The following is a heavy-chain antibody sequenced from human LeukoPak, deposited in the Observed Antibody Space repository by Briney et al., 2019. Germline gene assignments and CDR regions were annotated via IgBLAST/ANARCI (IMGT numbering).Heavy chain of an antibody. V-gene: IGHV3-9*01. CDR1: GFNCYDYA. Sequence: PGGSLRLSCAASGFNCYDYAMQWVRHARGKGLEWVSGITGNSGNIAYADSVKGRFTISRDNAKNSLFLQMNSLRAEDTALYFCVKDNLLRSAVTTGWWFGPRGQGPLVTVSS. D-gene: IGHD4-17*01. CDR3: VKDNLLRSAVTTGWWFGP. CDR2: ITGNSGNI. J-gene: IGHJ5*02.